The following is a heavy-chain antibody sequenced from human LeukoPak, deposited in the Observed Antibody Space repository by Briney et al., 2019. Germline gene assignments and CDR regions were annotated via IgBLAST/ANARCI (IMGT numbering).Heavy chain of an antibody. V-gene: IGHV1-2*02. J-gene: IGHJ5*02. CDR1: GYTFTGYY. D-gene: IGHD3-10*01. CDR3: SMVRGVNNWFDP. Sequence: ASMKVSCTASGYTFTGYYMHWVRQAPGQGLEWMGWINPNTGGTNYAQKFQGRVTMTRDTSISTAYMELNRLRSDDTAVYYCSMVRGVNNWFDPWGQGTLVTVSS. CDR2: INPNTGGT.